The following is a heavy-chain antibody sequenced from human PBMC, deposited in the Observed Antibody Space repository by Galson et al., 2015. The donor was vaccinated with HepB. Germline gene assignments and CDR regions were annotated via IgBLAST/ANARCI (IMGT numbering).Heavy chain of an antibody. J-gene: IGHJ4*02. Sequence: QSGAEVKKPGESLRISCKGSGYSFTSYWISWVRQMPGKGLEWMGRIDPSDSYTNYSPSFQGHVTISTDKSISTAYLQWGSLKASDTAIYYCARLFSGSVHGDYWGQGTLVTVSS. V-gene: IGHV5-10-1*01. CDR3: ARLFSGSVHGDY. CDR2: IDPSDSYT. CDR1: GYSFTSYW. D-gene: IGHD3-10*01.